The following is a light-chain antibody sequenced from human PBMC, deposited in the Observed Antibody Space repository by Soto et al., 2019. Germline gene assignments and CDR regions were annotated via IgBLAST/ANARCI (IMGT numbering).Light chain of an antibody. J-gene: IGLJ2*01. Sequence: QSVLTQPPSVSGAPGQRVTIPCTGNSSNLGAGYDVHWYQQLPGTAPKLVIYGNRNRPSGVSNRFSGSKSGNTASLTISGLQAEDESDYYCSSYTSSSTVIFGGGTKLTVL. CDR2: GNR. CDR3: SSYTSSSTVI. CDR1: SSNLGAGYD. V-gene: IGLV1-40*01.